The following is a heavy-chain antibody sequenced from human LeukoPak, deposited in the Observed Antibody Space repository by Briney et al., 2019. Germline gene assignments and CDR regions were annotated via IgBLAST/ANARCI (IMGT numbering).Heavy chain of an antibody. V-gene: IGHV2-5*02. CDR2: IYWDDDK. D-gene: IGHD6-13*01. Sequence: SGPTLLKPTQTLPLTGCYPLFSLSTSGVGVGWIRQPPGKALEWLALIYWDDDKRYSPALKSRLTITKDTSKNQVVLTMTNIGPVDIATYDSAHHVGWMGSSLDYWGQGTLVTVSS. CDR1: LFSLSTSGVG. J-gene: IGHJ4*02. CDR3: AHHVGWMGSSLDY.